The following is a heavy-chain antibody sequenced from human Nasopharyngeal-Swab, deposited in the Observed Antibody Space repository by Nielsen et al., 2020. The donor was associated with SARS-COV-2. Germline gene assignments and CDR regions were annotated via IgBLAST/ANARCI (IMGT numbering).Heavy chain of an antibody. Sequence: WVRQAPGQGLEWMGGIIPIFGTANYAQEFQGRVTITADESTSTAYMELSSLRSEDTAVYYCARDPADCSGGSCEARWGQGTLVTVSS. V-gene: IGHV1-69*01. J-gene: IGHJ4*02. D-gene: IGHD2-15*01. CDR2: IIPIFGTA. CDR3: ARDPADCSGGSCEAR.